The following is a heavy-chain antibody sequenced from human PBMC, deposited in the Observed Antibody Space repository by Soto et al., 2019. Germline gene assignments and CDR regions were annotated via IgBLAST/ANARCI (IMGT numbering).Heavy chain of an antibody. Sequence: QVQLQESGPGLVKPSETLSLTCTVSGGSISSNYWSWIRQPPGKGLEWIGYIYYSGSTNYNPSLKSPVTISVDMSKNQFSLKLSSVTAADTAVYYCARGDTSSPGYLQQWGQGTLVTVSS. D-gene: IGHD6-6*01. J-gene: IGHJ1*01. CDR1: GGSISSNY. V-gene: IGHV4-59*01. CDR2: IYYSGST. CDR3: ARGDTSSPGYLQQ.